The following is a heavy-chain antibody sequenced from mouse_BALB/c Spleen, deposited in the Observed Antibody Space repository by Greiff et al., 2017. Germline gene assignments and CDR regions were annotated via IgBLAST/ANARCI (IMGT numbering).Heavy chain of an antibody. CDR2: IRSKSNNYAT. D-gene: IGHD1-1*01. V-gene: IGHV10-1*02. Sequence: DVKLVESGGGLVQPKGSLKLSCAASGFTFNTYAMNWVRQAPGKGLEWVARIRSKSNNYATYYADSVKDRFTISRDDSQSMLYLQMNNLKTEDTAMYYCVRHPRTSSDAMDYWGQGTSVTVSS. CDR1: GFTFNTYA. CDR3: VRHPRTSSDAMDY. J-gene: IGHJ4*01.